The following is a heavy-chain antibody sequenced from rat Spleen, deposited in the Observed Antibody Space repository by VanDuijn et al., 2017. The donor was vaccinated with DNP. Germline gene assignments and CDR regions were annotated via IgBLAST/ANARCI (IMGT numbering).Heavy chain of an antibody. V-gene: IGHV3-1*01. CDR3: ARWSDYFDY. CDR1: GYSISTSYR. Sequence: EVQLQESGPGLVKPSQSLSLTCSVTGYSISTSYRWNWIRKFPGNKLEWIGHISYSGRTSYNPSLKSRISITRDTSKNQFFLQLNSVTTEDTATYYCARWSDYFDYWGQGVMVTVSS. J-gene: IGHJ2*01. CDR2: ISYSGRT.